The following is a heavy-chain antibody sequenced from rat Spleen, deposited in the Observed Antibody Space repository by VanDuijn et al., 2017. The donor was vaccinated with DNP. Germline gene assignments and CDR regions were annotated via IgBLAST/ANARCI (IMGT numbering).Heavy chain of an antibody. CDR2: ISNTGDNT. J-gene: IGHJ2*01. CDR3: VKDLRGGSAFAY. Sequence: EVQLVESGGGPVQPGRSLKLSCVASGFIFSNYWMTWIRQAPGKGLDWVASISNTGDNTYYSDSLKGRFSCSRDNAENTVYLQVNSLRSEDTATYYCVKDLRGGSAFAYWGPGIMVTVSS. CDR1: GFIFSNYW. V-gene: IGHV5-31*01. D-gene: IGHD1-11*01.